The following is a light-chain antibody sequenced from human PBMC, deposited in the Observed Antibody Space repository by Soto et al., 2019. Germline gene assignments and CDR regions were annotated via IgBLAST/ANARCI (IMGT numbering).Light chain of an antibody. Sequence: DLQMTQSPSSLSAAIGDRVTITCRASQSIKNYLNWYQHKPGVAPKLLIFGASNLESGVPSRFSGSGSGTEFTLSISSLQPEDFATYYCQQGYSTTPITFGQGTRVEIK. CDR2: GAS. V-gene: IGKV1-39*01. CDR1: QSIKNY. CDR3: QQGYSTTPIT. J-gene: IGKJ5*01.